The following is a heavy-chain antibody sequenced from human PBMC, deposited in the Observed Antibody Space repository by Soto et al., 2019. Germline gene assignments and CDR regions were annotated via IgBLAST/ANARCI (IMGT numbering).Heavy chain of an antibody. J-gene: IGHJ4*02. D-gene: IGHD1-26*01. V-gene: IGHV5-51*01. CDR2: IYPGDSDT. Sequence: GESLKISCKGSGYSFTSYWIGWVRQMPGKGLEWMGIIYPGDSDTRYSPSFQGQVTISADKSISTAYLQWSSLKASDTAMYYCARLSAGAPGKIVGAIDFDYRGQGTLVTVSS. CDR1: GYSFTSYW. CDR3: ARLSAGAPGKIVGAIDFDY.